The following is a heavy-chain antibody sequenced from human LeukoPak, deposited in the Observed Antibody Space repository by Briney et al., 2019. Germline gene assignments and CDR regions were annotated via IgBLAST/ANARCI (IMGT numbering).Heavy chain of an antibody. CDR3: AKDRLVCSSTSCYTSFDY. D-gene: IGHD2-2*02. Sequence: GGSLRLSCAASGFTFNSYAMSWVRQAPGKGLEWVSAISGSGGSTYYADSVKGRFTISRDNSKNTLYLQMNSLRAEDTAVYYCAKDRLVCSSTSCYTSFDYWGQGTLVTVSS. V-gene: IGHV3-23*01. J-gene: IGHJ4*02. CDR1: GFTFNSYA. CDR2: ISGSGGST.